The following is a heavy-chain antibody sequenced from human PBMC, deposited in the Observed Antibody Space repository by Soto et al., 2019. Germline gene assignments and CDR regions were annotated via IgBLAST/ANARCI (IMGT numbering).Heavy chain of an antibody. V-gene: IGHV4-34*01. CDR3: ARCFSSGWYASFDL. CDR1: GGSFIGYY. D-gene: IGHD6-19*01. Sequence: PSETLSLTCAVYGGSFIGYYWSWIRQSPGKGLEWVGEISHTGSTKHNASLKSRVTISVDTSKNRFSLKLTSVTAADTAVYYCARCFSSGWYASFDLWGQGTMVTVSS. J-gene: IGHJ4*02. CDR2: ISHTGST.